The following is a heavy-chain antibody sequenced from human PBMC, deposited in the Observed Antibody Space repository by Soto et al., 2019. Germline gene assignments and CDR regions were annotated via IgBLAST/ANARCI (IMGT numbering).Heavy chain of an antibody. Sequence: QIQLVQSGAEVRKPGSSVKVSCTFSGGTFSDYTINWVRQAPGHGLDWLGRFIPILDTTHYAQKFEGRVTIASYISPDRSPYTVSLELNSLTSDDTAIYYCATDHSMSYGDYLFDHWGQGALVTVS. CDR1: GGTFSDYT. J-gene: IGHJ4*02. CDR2: FIPILDTT. CDR3: ATDHSMSYGDYLFDH. D-gene: IGHD4-17*01. V-gene: IGHV1-69*08.